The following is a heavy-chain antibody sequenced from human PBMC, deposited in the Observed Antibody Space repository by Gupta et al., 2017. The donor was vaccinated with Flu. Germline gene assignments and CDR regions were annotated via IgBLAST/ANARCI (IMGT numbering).Heavy chain of an antibody. Sequence: EVQLLESGGGLVQPGGSLRLSCAASGFTFSDYAMTWVRQPPGKGLEWVSDINNSGSRTYYADTVEGRFTIARENSKKMVYRQMNRLRADDTARYDGAKGLWSLGAISESWGQGTLGDVSS. CDR3: AKGLWSLGAISES. D-gene: IGHD2-21*02. V-gene: IGHV3-23*01. J-gene: IGHJ5*02. CDR2: INNSGSRT. CDR1: GFTFSDYA.